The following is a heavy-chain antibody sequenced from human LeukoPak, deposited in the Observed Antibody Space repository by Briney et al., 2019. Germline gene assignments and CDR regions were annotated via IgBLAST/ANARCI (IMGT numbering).Heavy chain of an antibody. V-gene: IGHV4-4*07. D-gene: IGHD4-17*01. Sequence: NPSETLSLTCTVSGGSISSYYWSWIRQPAGKGLEWVVRIYTSGSTNYNPSLKSRVTMSVDTSKNQFSLKLSSVTAADTAVYYCAREKSTVTSYYYYYCMDVWGKGTTVTVSS. CDR3: AREKSTVTSYYYYYCMDV. CDR2: IYTSGST. CDR1: GGSISSYY. J-gene: IGHJ6*03.